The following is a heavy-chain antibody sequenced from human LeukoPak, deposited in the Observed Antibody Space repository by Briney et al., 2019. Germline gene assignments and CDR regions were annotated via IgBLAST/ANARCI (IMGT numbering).Heavy chain of an antibody. J-gene: IGHJ4*02. CDR1: GFTFSNYG. D-gene: IGHD3-3*01. Sequence: PGGALRLSCAASGFTFSNYGMHWVRRAPGEGLEWLAVIYDDGSREHFADSVKGRFTISRDNSKNTVVLQMNSLRGEDTAVYYCARDLKSGYVDSWGQGTLVTVSS. V-gene: IGHV3-33*01. CDR3: ARDLKSGYVDS. CDR2: IYDDGSRE.